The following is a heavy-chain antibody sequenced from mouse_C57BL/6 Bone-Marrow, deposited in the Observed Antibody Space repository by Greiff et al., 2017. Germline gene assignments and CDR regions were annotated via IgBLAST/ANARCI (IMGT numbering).Heavy chain of an antibody. CDR2: IHPNSGST. D-gene: IGHD2-3*01. Sequence: VKLQQPGAELVQPGASVKLSCKASGYTFTSYWMHWVKQRPGQGLEWIGMIHPNSGSTNYNEKFKSKATLTVDKSSSTAYMQLSSLTSEDSAVYYCARGWVLRFDYWGQGTTLTVSS. CDR1: GYTFTSYW. CDR3: ARGWVLRFDY. V-gene: IGHV1-64*01. J-gene: IGHJ2*01.